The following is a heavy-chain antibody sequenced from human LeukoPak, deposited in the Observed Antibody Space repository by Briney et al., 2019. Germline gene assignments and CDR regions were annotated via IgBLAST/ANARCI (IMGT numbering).Heavy chain of an antibody. J-gene: IGHJ4*02. Sequence: GGSLRLSCAASGFTFSSYAMHWVRQAPGKGLEWVAVISYDGSNKYYADSVKGRFTISRDNSKNTLYLQMNSLKAEDTAVYYCTTGLQYFDWLYFDYWGQGTLVTVSS. CDR2: ISYDGSNK. CDR3: TTGLQYFDWLYFDY. V-gene: IGHV3-30-3*01. CDR1: GFTFSSYA. D-gene: IGHD3-9*01.